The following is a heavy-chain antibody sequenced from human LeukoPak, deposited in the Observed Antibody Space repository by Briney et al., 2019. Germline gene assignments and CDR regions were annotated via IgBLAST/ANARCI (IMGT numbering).Heavy chain of an antibody. V-gene: IGHV4-34*01. CDR1: GGSFSGYY. Sequence: SETLSLTCAVYGGSFSGYYWSWIRQPPGKGLEWIGEINHSGSTNYNPSLKSRVPISVDTSKNQFSLKLSSVTAADTAVYYCARARYGSGSYYKVGSRFDPWGQGTLVTVSS. D-gene: IGHD3-10*01. CDR2: INHSGST. CDR3: ARARYGSGSYYKVGSRFDP. J-gene: IGHJ5*02.